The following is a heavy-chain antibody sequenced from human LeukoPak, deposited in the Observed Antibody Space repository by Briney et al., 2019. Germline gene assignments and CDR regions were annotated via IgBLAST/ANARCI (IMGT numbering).Heavy chain of an antibody. CDR1: VYTFSDYY. CDR3: ARAGAVTTPDNYFDY. D-gene: IGHD4-11*01. V-gene: IGHV3-11*04. CDR2: ISSSCSTI. Sequence: GGSLRLSCATSVYTFSDYYMSWIRQAPGKGLEGVSYISSSCSTIYYADSVKGRFTISRDNPKNSLYLQMNSLRAEDTAVYYCARAGAVTTPDNYFDYWGQGTLVTVSS. J-gene: IGHJ4*02.